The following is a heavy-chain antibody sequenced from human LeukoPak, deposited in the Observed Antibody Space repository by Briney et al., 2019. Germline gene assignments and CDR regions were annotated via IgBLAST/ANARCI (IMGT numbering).Heavy chain of an antibody. D-gene: IGHD6-13*01. CDR3: ARTVVEQQLEEYFQH. Sequence: PGGSLRLSCAASGFTFSSYWMHWVRQAPGKGLVWVSRINSDGSSTTYADSVKGRFTISRDNAKNSLYLQMNSLRAEDTAVYYCARTVVEQQLEEYFQHWGQGTLVTVSS. J-gene: IGHJ1*01. CDR2: INSDGSST. V-gene: IGHV3-74*01. CDR1: GFTFSSYW.